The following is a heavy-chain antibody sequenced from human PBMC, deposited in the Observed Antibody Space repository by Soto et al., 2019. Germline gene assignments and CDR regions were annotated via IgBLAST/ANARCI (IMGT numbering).Heavy chain of an antibody. CDR3: ARNRVITIFGVVIGPDAFDI. CDR2: IYYSGST. V-gene: IGHV4-59*01. J-gene: IGHJ3*02. D-gene: IGHD3-3*01. CDR1: GGSISSYY. Sequence: SETLSLTCTVSGGSISSYYWSWIRQPPGKGLEWIGYIYYSGSTNYNPSLKSRVTISVDTSKNQFSLKLSSVTAADTAVYYCARNRVITIFGVVIGPDAFDIWGQGTIVTVSS.